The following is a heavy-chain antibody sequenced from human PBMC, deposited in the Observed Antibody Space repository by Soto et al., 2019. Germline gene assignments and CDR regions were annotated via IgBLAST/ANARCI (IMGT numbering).Heavy chain of an antibody. Sequence: QVQLVESGGGVVQPGRSLRLSCAASGFTFSSYGMHWVRQAPGKGLEWVTVISYDGNVAYYADSVKGRFTLTTDNSKKTMYLQMNSLRTEDTAMYYCAKEGPITNWYFDYWGQGTLVTLSS. J-gene: IGHJ4*02. CDR1: GFTFSSYG. CDR2: ISYDGNVA. D-gene: IGHD1-1*01. CDR3: AKEGPITNWYFDY. V-gene: IGHV3-30*18.